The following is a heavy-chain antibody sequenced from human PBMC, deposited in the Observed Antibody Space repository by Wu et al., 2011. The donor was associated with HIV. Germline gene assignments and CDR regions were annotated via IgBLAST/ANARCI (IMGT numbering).Heavy chain of an antibody. D-gene: IGHD4-17*01. Sequence: SVKGRFTISRDNTKNTLYLQMNSLRAEDTAVYYCARESHYGDYVDWGQGTLVTVSS. V-gene: IGHV3-74*01. J-gene: IGHJ4*02. CDR3: ARESHYGDYVD.